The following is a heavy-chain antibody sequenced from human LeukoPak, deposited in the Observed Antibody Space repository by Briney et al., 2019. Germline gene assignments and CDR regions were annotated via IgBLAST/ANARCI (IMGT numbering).Heavy chain of an antibody. Sequence: GGSLRLSCAASGFTFSDYYMSWLRQAPGKGLEWVSYISSSGSTIYYADSVKGRFTISRDNAKNSLYLQMNSLRAEDTAVYYCARDGTAPIAVAGPDLDYWGQGTLVTVSS. V-gene: IGHV3-11*01. CDR3: ARDGTAPIAVAGPDLDY. CDR1: GFTFSDYY. D-gene: IGHD6-19*01. J-gene: IGHJ4*02. CDR2: ISSSGSTI.